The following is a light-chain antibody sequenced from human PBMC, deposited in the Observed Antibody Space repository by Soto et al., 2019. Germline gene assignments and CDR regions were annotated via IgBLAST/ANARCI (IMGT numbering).Light chain of an antibody. Sequence: EIVLTQSPGTLSLSPGERAALYCMASQSVSSSYLAWYQQKPGQSPRLLIYGASSRATGIPDRFSGSGSGTDFTLTISSLQSEDFAVYYCQQYNNWPTFGQGTRLEI. CDR1: QSVSSSY. CDR3: QQYNNWPT. J-gene: IGKJ5*01. CDR2: GAS. V-gene: IGKV3-20*01.